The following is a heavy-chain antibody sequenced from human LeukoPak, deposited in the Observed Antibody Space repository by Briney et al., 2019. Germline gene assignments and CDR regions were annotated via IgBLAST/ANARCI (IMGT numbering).Heavy chain of an antibody. J-gene: IGHJ5*02. CDR2: IYYSGST. CDR1: GGSISSYY. D-gene: IGHD4-17*01. CDR3: ARHSTVNWFDP. V-gene: IGHV4-59*08. Sequence: SETLSLTCTVSGGSISSYYWSWIRQPPGKRLEWIGYIYYSGSTNYNPSLKSRVTISVDTSKNQFSLKLSSVTAADTAVYYCARHSTVNWFDPWGQGTLVTVSS.